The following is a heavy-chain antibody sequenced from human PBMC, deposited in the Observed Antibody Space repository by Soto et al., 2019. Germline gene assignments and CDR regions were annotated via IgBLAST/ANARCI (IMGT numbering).Heavy chain of an antibody. CDR3: ASDDKEGAGGGDSSSYGMDV. CDR1: GYTFTGYY. D-gene: IGHD2-21*01. J-gene: IGHJ6*02. V-gene: IGHV1-2*04. CDR2: INPNSGGT. Sequence: QVQLVQSGAEVKKPGASVKVSCKASGYTFTGYYMHWVRQAPGQGLEWMGWINPNSGGTNYAQKFQGWVTMTRDTSFSTAYRELRRLGSEEKAVYSCASDDKEGAGGGDSSSYGMDVWGQGTTVTVSS.